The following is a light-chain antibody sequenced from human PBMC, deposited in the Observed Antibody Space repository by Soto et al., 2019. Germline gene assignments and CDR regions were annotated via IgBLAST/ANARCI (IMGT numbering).Light chain of an antibody. CDR3: CSYADGSMYF. Sequence: QSALTQPASVSGSPGQSITVSCTGTSRDVGAYDYVSWYLQYPDKAPQLLIYYVDHRPSGVSSRFSGSKSGNTASLTISGLQAEDEGDYYCCSYADGSMYFCGTGTKVTV. J-gene: IGLJ1*01. V-gene: IGLV2-14*03. CDR2: YVD. CDR1: SRDVGAYDY.